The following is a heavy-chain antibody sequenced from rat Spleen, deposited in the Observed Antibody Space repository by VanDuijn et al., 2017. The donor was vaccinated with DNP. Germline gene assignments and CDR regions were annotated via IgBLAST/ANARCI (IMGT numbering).Heavy chain of an antibody. CDR3: ARYVYDGTYYSLFDY. V-gene: IGHV3-1*01. Sequence: EVQLQESGPGLVKPSQSLSLTCSVTGYSITSNYWGWIRKFPGNKMEWIGHISYSGSTSYNPSLKSRISITRDTSKNQFFLQLNSVTTEDTSTYYCARYVYDGTYYSLFDYWGQGVMVPVSS. CDR2: ISYSGST. J-gene: IGHJ2*01. CDR1: GYSITSNY. D-gene: IGHD1-12*02.